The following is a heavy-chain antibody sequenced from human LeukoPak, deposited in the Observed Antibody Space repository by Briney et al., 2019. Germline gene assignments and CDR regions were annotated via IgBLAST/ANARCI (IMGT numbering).Heavy chain of an antibody. J-gene: IGHJ4*02. CDR3: ASPSGWYYY. D-gene: IGHD6-19*01. CDR2: ISAYNGNT. Sequence: VRQAPGXXLEWMGWISAYNGNTNYAQKLQGRVTMTTDTSTSTAYMELRSLRSDDTAVYYCASPSGWYYYWGQGTLVTVSS. V-gene: IGHV1-18*01.